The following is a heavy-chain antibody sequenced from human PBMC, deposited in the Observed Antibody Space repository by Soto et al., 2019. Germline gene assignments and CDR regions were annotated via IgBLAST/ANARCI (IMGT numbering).Heavy chain of an antibody. CDR2: IYHSGST. V-gene: IGHV4-4*02. CDR3: ARLRSYYGSGSSTRSFDY. CDR1: GGSISSSNW. Sequence: SETLSLTCAVSGGSISSSNWWSWVRQPPGKGLEWIGEIYHSGSTNYNPSLKSRVTISVDKSKNQFSLKLSSVTAADTAVYYCARLRSYYGSGSSTRSFDYWGQGTLVTVSS. J-gene: IGHJ4*02. D-gene: IGHD3-10*01.